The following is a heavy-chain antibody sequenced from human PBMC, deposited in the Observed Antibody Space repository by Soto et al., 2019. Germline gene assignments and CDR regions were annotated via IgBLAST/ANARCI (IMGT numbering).Heavy chain of an antibody. V-gene: IGHV4-30-4*01. CDR1: GGSISSGDYY. Sequence: SETLSLTCTVSGGSISSGDYYWSWIRQPPGKGLEWIGYIYYSGSTYYNPSLKSRVTIPVDTSKNQFSLKLSSVTAADTAVYYCSRAYHPGYFAYWGQGTLVTVSS. J-gene: IGHJ4*02. CDR3: SRAYHPGYFAY. CDR2: IYYSGST.